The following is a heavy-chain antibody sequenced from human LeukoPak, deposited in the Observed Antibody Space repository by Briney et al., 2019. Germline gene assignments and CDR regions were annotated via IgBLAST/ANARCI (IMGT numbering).Heavy chain of an antibody. D-gene: IGHD3-22*01. CDR3: AREGGVYTSGYNDPFDL. CDR1: GFSVRSNY. Sequence: GGSLRLSCAASGFSVRSNYLSWVRQAPGKGLEWVSVSKSDGVARYADSVKGRFTISRDSSKNAVYLQMSSLRGEDTAVYYCAREGGVYTSGYNDPFDLWGQGTMVTVSS. J-gene: IGHJ3*01. CDR2: SKSDGVA. V-gene: IGHV3-53*01.